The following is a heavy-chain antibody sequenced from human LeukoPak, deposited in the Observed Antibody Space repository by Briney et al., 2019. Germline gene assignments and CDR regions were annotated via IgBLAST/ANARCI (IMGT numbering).Heavy chain of an antibody. V-gene: IGHV3-30*18. Sequence: PGRSLRLSCAASGFTFSNFGMHWVRQAPGKGLEWVGLISYDGSNTYNADSVKGRFTISRDNSKNTLFLQMNSLRAEDTAVYYCAKAFLSRTGWAVDQWGQGTLVTVSS. CDR2: ISYDGSNT. D-gene: IGHD3-3*02. CDR3: AKAFLSRTGWAVDQ. J-gene: IGHJ4*02. CDR1: GFTFSNFG.